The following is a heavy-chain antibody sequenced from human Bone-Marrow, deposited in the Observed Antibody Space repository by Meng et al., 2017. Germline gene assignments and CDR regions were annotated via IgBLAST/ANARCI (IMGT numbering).Heavy chain of an antibody. CDR3: ARVDYYGSGSYRDS. J-gene: IGHJ4*02. D-gene: IGHD3-10*01. Sequence: SETLSLTCTVSGGPINSSRYYWGWIRQPPGKGLEWVGSIYYSGSTSYNPSLKSRGTISLDTSKNQFSLKLSSVTAADTAVYYCARVDYYGSGSYRDSWGQGTLVTVSS. V-gene: IGHV4-39*07. CDR1: GGPINSSRYY. CDR2: IYYSGST.